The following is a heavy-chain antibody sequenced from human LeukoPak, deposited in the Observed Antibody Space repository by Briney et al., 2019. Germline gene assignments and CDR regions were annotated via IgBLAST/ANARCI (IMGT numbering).Heavy chain of an antibody. J-gene: IGHJ4*02. CDR1: GGSVRSFH. CDR3: ARTGSTVTMLYPFDH. D-gene: IGHD4-17*01. V-gene: IGHV4-59*02. Sequence: PSETVSLTCTVWGGSVRSFHWIGLGQPPGGALVGLGYIYYSGRTNYNPSLKSRVSISVDTSKNQFSLKLSSVTAADTAVYYCARTGSTVTMLYPFDHWGQGTLVTVSS. CDR2: IYYSGRT.